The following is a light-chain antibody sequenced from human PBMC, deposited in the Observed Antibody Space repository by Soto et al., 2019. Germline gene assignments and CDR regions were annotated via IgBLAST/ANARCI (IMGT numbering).Light chain of an antibody. CDR3: SSYTRSNTHWV. CDR2: EVS. CDR1: SSDVGGYNY. V-gene: IGLV2-14*01. Sequence: QSALTQPASVSGSPGQSITISCTGTSSDVGGYNYVSWYQQHPGKAPKLMIYEVSNRHSGVSNRFSGSKSGNTASLTISGLQAEDEADYYCSSYTRSNTHWVFGGGTKPIVL. J-gene: IGLJ3*02.